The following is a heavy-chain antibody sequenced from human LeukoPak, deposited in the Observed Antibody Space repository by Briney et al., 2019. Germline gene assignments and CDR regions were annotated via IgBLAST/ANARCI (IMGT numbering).Heavy chain of an antibody. CDR2: ISSSSSYI. J-gene: IGHJ4*02. V-gene: IGHV3-21*01. Sequence: PGGSLRLSCAASGFTFSSYSMNWVRQAPGKGLVWVSSISSSSSYIYYADSVKGRFTISRDNAKNSLYLQMNSLRAEDTAVYYCARDSGSGYYLGYWGQGTLVTVSS. CDR1: GFTFSSYS. D-gene: IGHD3-3*01. CDR3: ARDSGSGYYLGY.